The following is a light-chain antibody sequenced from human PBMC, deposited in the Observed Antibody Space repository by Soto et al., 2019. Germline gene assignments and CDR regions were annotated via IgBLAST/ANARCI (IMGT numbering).Light chain of an antibody. CDR1: QTISHY. CDR3: QHYNSYSEA. Sequence: DIQLTQSPSSLSAYVGDRVTITCRASQTISHYLQWYQQKPGRAPKALIHAASSLESGVPSRFSGSASGTEFTLTISSLQPDDFATYYCQHYNSYSEAFGQGTRLEIK. V-gene: IGKV1-16*01. CDR2: AAS. J-gene: IGKJ5*01.